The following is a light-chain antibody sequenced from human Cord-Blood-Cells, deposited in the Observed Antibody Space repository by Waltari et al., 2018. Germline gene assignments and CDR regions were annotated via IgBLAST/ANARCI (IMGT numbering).Light chain of an antibody. V-gene: IGLV2-14*01. CDR1: SSDVGGDNY. CDR2: DVS. Sequence: QSALTQPASVSGSPGQSLTIPCPGTSSDVGGDNYVAWYQQHPGKAPKLMIYDVSKRPSGVSNRFSGSKSGNTASLTISGLQAEDEADYYCSSYTSSSTWVFGGGTKPTVL. CDR3: SSYTSSSTWV. J-gene: IGLJ3*02.